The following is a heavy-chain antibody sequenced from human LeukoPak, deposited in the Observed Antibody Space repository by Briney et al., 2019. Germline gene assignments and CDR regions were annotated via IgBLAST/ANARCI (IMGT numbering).Heavy chain of an antibody. CDR3: ARTKLNYGSGSYPFDY. Sequence: SETLSLTCAVYGGSFSGYYWSWIRQPPGKGLEWIGEINHSGGTNYNPSLKSRVTISVDTSKNQFSLKLSSVTAADTAVYYCARTKLNYGSGSYPFDYWGQGTLVTVSS. J-gene: IGHJ4*02. V-gene: IGHV4-34*01. CDR1: GGSFSGYY. CDR2: INHSGGT. D-gene: IGHD3-10*01.